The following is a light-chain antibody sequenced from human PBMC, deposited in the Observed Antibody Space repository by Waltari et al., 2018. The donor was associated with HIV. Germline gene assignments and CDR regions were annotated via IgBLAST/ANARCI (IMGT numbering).Light chain of an antibody. CDR3: QQYGSSPWT. CDR2: GAS. CDR1: QSISSNF. V-gene: IGKV3-20*01. Sequence: PGDRATLSCRASQSISSNFLAWYRQTPGQAPTLLIYGASSRATDIPDRFSGSGSETDFTLTIIRLEPEDFAVYYCQQYGSSPWTFGQGTKVEIK. J-gene: IGKJ1*01.